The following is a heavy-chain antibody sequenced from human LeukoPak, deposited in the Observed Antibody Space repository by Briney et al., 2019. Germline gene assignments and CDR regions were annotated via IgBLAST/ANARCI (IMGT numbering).Heavy chain of an antibody. V-gene: IGHV4-59*12. CDR3: ARVAVTVTYYFDY. J-gene: IGHJ4*02. D-gene: IGHD6-19*01. CDR2: IYHGGST. CDR1: GGSISSYY. Sequence: SETLSLTCTVSGGSISSYYWSWIRQPPGKGLEWIGYIYHGGSTYYNPSLKSRITISVNRSKNQFSLKLRSVTAADTAVYYCARVAVTVTYYFDYWGQGTLVTVSS.